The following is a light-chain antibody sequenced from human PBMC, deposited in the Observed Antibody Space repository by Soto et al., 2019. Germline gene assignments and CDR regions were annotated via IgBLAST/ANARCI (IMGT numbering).Light chain of an antibody. V-gene: IGLV1-44*01. CDR3: AAWDDSLKGYV. Sequence: QSVLTQPPSASGTPGQRVTISCSGGSSNIGTNAVNWYQQLPGTAPKLLIYNNNQRPSGVPDRFSGSKSGTSASLAISGLQSEDDADYYCAAWDDSLKGYVFGTGTKLTVL. J-gene: IGLJ1*01. CDR1: SSNIGTNA. CDR2: NNN.